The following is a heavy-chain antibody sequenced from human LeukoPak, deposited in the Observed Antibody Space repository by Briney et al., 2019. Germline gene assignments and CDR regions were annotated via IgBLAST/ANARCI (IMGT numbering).Heavy chain of an antibody. V-gene: IGHV1-8*01. J-gene: IGHJ4*02. D-gene: IGHD3-22*01. CDR2: TNPNSGNT. CDR3: ERYYDSSGYYFDY. CDR1: GYTFTSYD. Sequence: WASVTVSCKASGYTFTSYDINWVQQGTGQGLEWMGWTNPNSGNTGYAQKFQGKVTMTRNTSISTAYMDLSSLRSEETAVYYYERYYDSSGYYFDYWGQGTLVTVSS.